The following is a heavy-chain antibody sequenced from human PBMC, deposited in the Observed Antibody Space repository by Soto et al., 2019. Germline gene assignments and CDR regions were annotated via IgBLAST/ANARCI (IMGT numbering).Heavy chain of an antibody. V-gene: IGHV3-48*01. CDR3: ARDQFYYYGPDTLFDY. J-gene: IGHJ4*02. CDR1: GFTFSSYS. D-gene: IGHD3-10*01. CDR2: ISSSSSTI. Sequence: GGSLRLSCAASGFTFSSYSMNWVRQAPGKGLEWVSYISSSSSTIYYADSVKGRFTISRDNAKNSLYLQMNSLRAEDTAVYYCARDQFYYYGPDTLFDYWGQGTLVTVSS.